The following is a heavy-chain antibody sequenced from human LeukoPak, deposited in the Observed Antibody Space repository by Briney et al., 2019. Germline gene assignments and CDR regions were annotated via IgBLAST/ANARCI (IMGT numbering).Heavy chain of an antibody. CDR1: GFTFTDYW. D-gene: IGHD3-16*01. J-gene: IGHJ4*02. V-gene: IGHV3-74*01. Sequence: PGESLRLSCAASGFTFTDYWMHWVRQVPGKGLVWVSIINTDTRGTYYADSVKGRFTISRDNAKSTLYLQMDSLRAEDTAVYYCARAGAYHFDNWGQGTLVTDSS. CDR2: INTDTRGT. CDR3: ARAGAYHFDN.